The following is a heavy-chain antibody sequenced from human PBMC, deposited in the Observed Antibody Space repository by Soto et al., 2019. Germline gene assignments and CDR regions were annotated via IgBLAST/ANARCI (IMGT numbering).Heavy chain of an antibody. CDR1: GFTFDDYV. D-gene: IGHD2-2*01. V-gene: IGHV3-9*01. J-gene: IGHJ4*02. CDR2: VNWNGRTT. CDR3: AKAREYNYAPDH. Sequence: HPGGSLRLSCAASGFTFDDYVMHWVRQAPGKGLEWVASVNWNGRTTLYAAAVKGRFSVSRDNGKNSLYLEMTSLRPNDTALYFCAKAREYNYAPDHWGQGILVTVSS.